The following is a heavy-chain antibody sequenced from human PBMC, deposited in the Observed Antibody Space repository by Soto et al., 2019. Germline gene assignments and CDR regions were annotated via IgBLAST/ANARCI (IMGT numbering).Heavy chain of an antibody. D-gene: IGHD2-8*01. CDR2: ISSSSSYI. Sequence: GGSLRLSCAASGFTFSSYSMNWVHQAPGKGLEWVSSISSSSSYIYYADSVKGRFTISRDNAKNSLYLQMNSLRAEDTAVYYCARDCIPVYAILASSYGMDVWGQGTTVTVSS. CDR1: GFTFSSYS. J-gene: IGHJ6*02. CDR3: ARDCIPVYAILASSYGMDV. V-gene: IGHV3-21*01.